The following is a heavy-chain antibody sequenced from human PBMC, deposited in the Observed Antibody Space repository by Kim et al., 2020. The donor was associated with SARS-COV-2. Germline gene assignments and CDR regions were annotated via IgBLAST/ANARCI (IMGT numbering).Heavy chain of an antibody. CDR1: GFTFSSYG. D-gene: IGHD5-12*01. V-gene: IGHV3-30*18. J-gene: IGHJ6*02. CDR2: ISYDGSNK. CDR3: AKDLERWLQFYYYYGMDV. Sequence: GGSLRLSCAASGFTFSSYGMNWVRQAPGKGLEWVAVISYDGSNKYYADSVKGRFTISRDNSKNTLYLQMNSLRAEDTAVYYCAKDLERWLQFYYYYGMDVWGQGTTVTVSS.